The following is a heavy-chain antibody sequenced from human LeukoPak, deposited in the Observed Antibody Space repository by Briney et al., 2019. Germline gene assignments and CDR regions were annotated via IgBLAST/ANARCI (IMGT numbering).Heavy chain of an antibody. Sequence: PSETLSLTCTVSGGSISSYYWSRIRQPPGKGLEWIGYIYYSGSTNYNPSLKSRVTISVGTSKNQFSLKLSSVTAADTAVYYCARASPYYYDSSGYPFDYWGQGTLVTVSS. CDR2: IYYSGST. J-gene: IGHJ4*02. CDR3: ARASPYYYDSSGYPFDY. CDR1: GGSISSYY. D-gene: IGHD3-22*01. V-gene: IGHV4-59*01.